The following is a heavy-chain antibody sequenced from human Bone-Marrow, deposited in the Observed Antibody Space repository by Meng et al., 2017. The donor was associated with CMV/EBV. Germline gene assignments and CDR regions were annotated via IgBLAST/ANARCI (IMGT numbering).Heavy chain of an antibody. J-gene: IGHJ4*02. CDR2: INQDGSEK. CDR3: TSRPYYYASGSLFDY. CDR1: GFTVSSNY. V-gene: IGHV3-7*01. D-gene: IGHD3-10*01. Sequence: GGSLRLSCAASGFTVSSNYMSWVRQAPGKGLEWVAHINQDGSEKYYVDSVKGRFAISRDNAKNTLYLQMNSLRGDDTAVYYCTSRPYYYASGSLFDYWGQGTLVTVSS.